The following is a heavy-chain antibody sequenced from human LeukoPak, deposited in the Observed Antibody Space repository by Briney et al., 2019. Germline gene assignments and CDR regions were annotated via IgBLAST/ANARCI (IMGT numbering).Heavy chain of an antibody. CDR2: IYCSGST. CDR3: ARLTTCGGDCPSYYFDY. CDR1: GGSISSGGYY. J-gene: IGHJ4*02. Sequence: SETLSLTCTVSGGSISSGGYYWSWIRRHPGKGLEWIGYIYCSGSTYYNPSLKSRVTISVDTSKNQFSLKLSSVTAADTAVYYCARLTTCGGDCPSYYFDYWGQGTLVTVSS. D-gene: IGHD2-21*02. V-gene: IGHV4-31*03.